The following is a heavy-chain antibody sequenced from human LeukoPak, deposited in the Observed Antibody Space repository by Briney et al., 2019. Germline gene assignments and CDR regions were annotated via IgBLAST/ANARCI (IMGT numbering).Heavy chain of an antibody. J-gene: IGHJ4*02. Sequence: GGSLRLSCAASGFTLSSYAMSWVRPPPGKGLAWVSAISGSGGSKYYADSVKGRFTISRDNSKNTLYLQMNSLRAEDTAVYYCAKEGPLTGTDPFDYWGQGTLVTVSS. CDR2: ISGSGGSK. CDR1: GFTLSSYA. D-gene: IGHD1-7*01. V-gene: IGHV3-23*01. CDR3: AKEGPLTGTDPFDY.